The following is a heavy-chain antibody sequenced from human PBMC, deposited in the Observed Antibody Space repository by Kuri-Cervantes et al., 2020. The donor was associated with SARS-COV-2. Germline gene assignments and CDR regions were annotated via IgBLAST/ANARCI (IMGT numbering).Heavy chain of an antibody. CDR1: GYSISSGYY. CDR2: IYHSGST. Sequence: SETLSLTCTVSGYSISSGYYWGWIRQPPGKGLEWIGSIYHSGSTYYNPSLKSRVTISVDTSKNQFSLKLSSVTAADTAVYYCASKGQLEDALDIWGQGTMVTVSS. CDR3: ASKGQLEDALDI. D-gene: IGHD6-6*01. V-gene: IGHV4-38-2*02. J-gene: IGHJ3*02.